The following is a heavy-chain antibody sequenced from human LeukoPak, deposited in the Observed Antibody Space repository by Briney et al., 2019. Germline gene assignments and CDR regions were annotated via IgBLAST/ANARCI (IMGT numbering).Heavy chain of an antibody. CDR1: GGSISSYY. D-gene: IGHD6-19*01. V-gene: IGHV4-59*08. CDR2: IYYSGST. Sequence: KTSETLSLTCTVSGGSISSYYWSWIRQPPGKGLEWIAYIYYSGSTNYNPSLKSRVTISLDTSRNQFSLKLSSVTAADTAVYYCASPRWAGGWYPNAFDIWGQGTMVTVSS. J-gene: IGHJ3*02. CDR3: ASPRWAGGWYPNAFDI.